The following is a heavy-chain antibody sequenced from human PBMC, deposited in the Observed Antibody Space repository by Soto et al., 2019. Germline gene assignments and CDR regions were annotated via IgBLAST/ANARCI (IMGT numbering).Heavy chain of an antibody. CDR2: IVPIFGTA. J-gene: IGHJ4*02. CDR1: GGTFSSYA. D-gene: IGHD3-10*01. CDR3: ARFGPSPGVIPPYYFDS. Sequence: QVQLVQSGAEVKKPGSSVKVSCKASGGTFSSYAISWVRQAPGVGLEWMGGIVPIFGTANYAQTFQGRVTIPADKSTRTSDMELSSLGSEDTTVYYCARFGPSPGVIPPYYFDSWGQVTLITVSS. V-gene: IGHV1-69*06.